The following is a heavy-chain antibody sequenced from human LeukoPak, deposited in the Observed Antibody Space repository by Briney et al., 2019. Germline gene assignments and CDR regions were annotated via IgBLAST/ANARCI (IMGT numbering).Heavy chain of an antibody. Sequence: SETLSLTCTVSGGSISSSSYYWGWIRQPPGKGLEWIGSIYYSGSTYYNPSLKSRVTISVDTSKNQFSLKLSSVTAADTAVYYCARDTGGDYDYYYGMDVWGQGTAVTVSS. CDR1: GGSISSSSYY. D-gene: IGHD2-8*02. CDR2: IYYSGST. V-gene: IGHV4-39*07. J-gene: IGHJ6*02. CDR3: ARDTGGDYDYYYGMDV.